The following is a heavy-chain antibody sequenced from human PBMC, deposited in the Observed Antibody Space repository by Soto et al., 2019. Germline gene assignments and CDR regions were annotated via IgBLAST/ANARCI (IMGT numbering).Heavy chain of an antibody. CDR1: GGTFSSYA. Sequence: QVQLVQSGAEVKKPGSSVKVSCKASGGTFSSYAISWVRQAPGQGLEWMGGIIPIFGTANYAQKFQGRVMITADKSTSTAYMELSSLRSEDTAVYYCAREKPGYSSGCFDYWGQGTLVTVSS. D-gene: IGHD6-19*01. CDR2: IIPIFGTA. V-gene: IGHV1-69*06. CDR3: AREKPGYSSGCFDY. J-gene: IGHJ4*02.